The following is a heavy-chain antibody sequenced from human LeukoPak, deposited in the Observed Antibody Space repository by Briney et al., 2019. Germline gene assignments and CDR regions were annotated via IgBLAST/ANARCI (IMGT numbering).Heavy chain of an antibody. J-gene: IGHJ1*01. V-gene: IGHV3-49*04. CDR2: IRSRADGERT. CDR1: GFMFGGYA. D-gene: IGHD2/OR15-2a*01. CDR3: SRWNIYQYFQE. Sequence: PGGSLRLSCAASGFMFGGYAMSWVRQAPGKGLEWVGAIRSRADGERTEYDASVKGRFTISRDDSRSIAYLQMNSLKSEDTAVYYCSRWNIYQYFQEWGQGTLVTVSS.